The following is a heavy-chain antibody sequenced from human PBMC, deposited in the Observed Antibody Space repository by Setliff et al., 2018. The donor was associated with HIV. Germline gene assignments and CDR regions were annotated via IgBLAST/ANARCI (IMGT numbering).Heavy chain of an antibody. Sequence: GGSLRLSCAASGFTFSSYAMSWVRQAPGRGLEWVAVISFDGKSKYYADSVRGRFTISRDDSKNTLYLQMNSLRAEDTAMYYCARDKAVNSWSGYYTPTYMDVWGKGTTVTVSS. CDR1: GFTFSSYA. CDR2: ISFDGKSK. CDR3: ARDKAVNSWSGYYTPTYMDV. D-gene: IGHD3-3*01. J-gene: IGHJ6*03. V-gene: IGHV3-30*04.